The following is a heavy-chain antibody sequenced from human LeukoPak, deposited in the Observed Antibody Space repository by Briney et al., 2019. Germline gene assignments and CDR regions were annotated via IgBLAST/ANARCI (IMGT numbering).Heavy chain of an antibody. Sequence: PGGSLRLSCAASGFTFSTYALNWVRQAPGKGLEWVSSIGRTSNFMYYADSVKGRFTISRDNAKNTLYLQMNSLRAEDTAVYYCARALGVAVAEYNWFDPWGQGTLVTVSS. CDR2: IGRTSNFM. D-gene: IGHD6-19*01. CDR1: GFTFSTYA. J-gene: IGHJ5*02. V-gene: IGHV3-21*01. CDR3: ARALGVAVAEYNWFDP.